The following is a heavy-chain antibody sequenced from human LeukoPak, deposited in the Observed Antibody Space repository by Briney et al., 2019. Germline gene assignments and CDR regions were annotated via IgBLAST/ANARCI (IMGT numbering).Heavy chain of an antibody. D-gene: IGHD3-22*01. CDR3: ARGLYYYDSSGYYPHGNDY. Sequence: ASVKVSCKASGYTFTSYGISWVRQAPGQGLEWMGWISAYNGNTNYAQKLQGRVTVTTDTSTSTAYMELRSLRSDDTAVYYCARGLYYYDSSGYYPHGNDYWGQGTLVTVSS. CDR2: ISAYNGNT. V-gene: IGHV1-18*01. J-gene: IGHJ4*02. CDR1: GYTFTSYG.